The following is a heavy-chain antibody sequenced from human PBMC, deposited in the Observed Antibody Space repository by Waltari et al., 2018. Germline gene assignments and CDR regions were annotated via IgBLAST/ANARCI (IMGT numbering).Heavy chain of an antibody. CDR3: ATRSFYDILTGPNDAFDI. CDR2: IYHSGGT. CDR1: GYSISSGYY. D-gene: IGHD3-9*01. V-gene: IGHV4-38-2*01. J-gene: IGHJ3*02. Sequence: QVQLQESGPGLVKPSETLSLTCAVSGYSISSGYYWGWIRQPPGKGLEWIGSIYHSGGTYSNPSLKRRFTISVDTSKNQFSLKLSSVTAADTALYYCATRSFYDILTGPNDAFDIWGQGTMVTVSS.